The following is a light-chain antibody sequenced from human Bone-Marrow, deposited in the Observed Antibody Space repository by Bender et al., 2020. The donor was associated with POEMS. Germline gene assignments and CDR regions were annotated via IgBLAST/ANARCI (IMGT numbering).Light chain of an antibody. CDR1: KLGDKF. CDR2: QNH. V-gene: IGLV3-1*01. CDR3: QAWDSSPDVV. Sequence: YDLIQPPSVSVSPGQTANIPCYGEKLGDKFVSWYQQRPGQSPVMVIYQNHRRPSGIPERFSGSNSGNTATLTISGAQAMDEADYYCQAWDSSPDVVFGGGTKLTVL. J-gene: IGLJ2*01.